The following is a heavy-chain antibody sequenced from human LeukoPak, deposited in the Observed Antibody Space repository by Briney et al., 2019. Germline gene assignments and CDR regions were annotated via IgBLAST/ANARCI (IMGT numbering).Heavy chain of an antibody. CDR2: IYHSGST. Sequence: SQTLSLTCAVSGDSISSGGYSWSWIRQPPGKGLEWIGYIYHSGSTYYNPSLKSRVTISVDRSKNQFSLKLSSVTAADTAVYYCATRSSASSGAFDIWGQGTMVTVSS. V-gene: IGHV4-30-2*01. D-gene: IGHD6-6*01. CDR1: GDSISSGGYS. CDR3: ATRSSASSGAFDI. J-gene: IGHJ3*02.